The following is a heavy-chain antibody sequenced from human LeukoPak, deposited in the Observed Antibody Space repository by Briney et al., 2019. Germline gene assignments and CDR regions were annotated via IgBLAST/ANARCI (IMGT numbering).Heavy chain of an antibody. CDR3: AKDLGWELPAEAY. V-gene: IGHV3-23*01. CDR1: GFTFEQYV. CDR2: IYGSGVSI. D-gene: IGHD1-26*01. Sequence: GGSLRLSCVASGFTFEQYVMNWVRQAPGKGLEWLATIYGSGVSISYADSVKGRFTISRDNSKNTLYPQMNSLRAEDTSMYFCAKDLGWELPAEAYWGQGILVTVSS. J-gene: IGHJ4*02.